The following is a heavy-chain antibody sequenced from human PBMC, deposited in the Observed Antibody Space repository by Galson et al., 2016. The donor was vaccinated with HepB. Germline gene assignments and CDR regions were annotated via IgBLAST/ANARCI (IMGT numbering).Heavy chain of an antibody. CDR1: GFTFGDYA. J-gene: IGHJ4*02. CDR3: TRAGRSSSSSDY. D-gene: IGHD6-6*01. CDR2: IRSKAYGGTT. Sequence: SLRLSCAASGFTFGDYAMSWFRQAPGKGLEWVGFIRSKAYGGTTEYAASVKGRFTISRDESKNIAYMQMNSLKTEDTAVYYCTRAGRSSSSSDYWGQGTLVTVSS. V-gene: IGHV3-49*03.